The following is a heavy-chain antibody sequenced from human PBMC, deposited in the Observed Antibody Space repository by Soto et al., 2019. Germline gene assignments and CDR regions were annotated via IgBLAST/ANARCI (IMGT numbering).Heavy chain of an antibody. D-gene: IGHD3-16*01. CDR1: GFTFSSYG. CDR3: ARGPELMQYYFDY. J-gene: IGHJ4*02. CDR2: IWYDGSNK. Sequence: QVQLVESGGGVVQPGRSLRLSCAASGFTFSSYGMHWVRQAPGKGLEWVAVIWYDGSNKYYADSVKGRFTISRDNSKNTLYLQMNSLRAEDTAVYYCARGPELMQYYFDYWGQGTLVTVSS. V-gene: IGHV3-33*01.